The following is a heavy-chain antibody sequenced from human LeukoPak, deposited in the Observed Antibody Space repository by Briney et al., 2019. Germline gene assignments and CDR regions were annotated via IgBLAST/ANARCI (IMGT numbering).Heavy chain of an antibody. CDR1: GYTFTTYT. J-gene: IGHJ4*02. D-gene: IGHD5-12*01. CDR2: INAGNDNT. V-gene: IGHV1-3*01. Sequence: GASVKVSCKASGYTFTTYTIHWVRQAPGQRLEWMGWINAGNDNTKYSQKFQDRVTITRDTSASTAYMELSSLRSEDTAVYYCASSRGYDVGGYFDYWGRGTLVTVSS. CDR3: ASSRGYDVGGYFDY.